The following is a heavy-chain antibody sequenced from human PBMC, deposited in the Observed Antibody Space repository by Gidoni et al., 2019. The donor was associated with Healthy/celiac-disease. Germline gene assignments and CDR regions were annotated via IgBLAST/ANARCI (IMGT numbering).Heavy chain of an antibody. D-gene: IGHD5-12*01. J-gene: IGHJ4*02. CDR3: AKGGSKWLRFPFDY. CDR1: GFTFDDYA. V-gene: IGHV3-9*01. Sequence: EVQLVESGGGLVPPGRSLRLSCADSGFTFDDYAMHWVRQAPGKGLEWVSGIRWNSGSIGYADSVKGRFTISRDNAKNSLYLQMNSLRAEDTALYYCAKGGSKWLRFPFDYWGQGTLVTVSS. CDR2: IRWNSGSI.